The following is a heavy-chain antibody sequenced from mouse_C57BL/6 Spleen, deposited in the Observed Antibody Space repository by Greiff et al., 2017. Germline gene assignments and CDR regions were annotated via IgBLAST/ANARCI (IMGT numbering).Heavy chain of an antibody. V-gene: IGHV1-53*01. J-gene: IGHJ2*01. Sequence: QVQLQQPGTELVQPRASVQLSCQASANPSTSYWMHWVKQRPGQGLEWIGNINPSNGGTNYNEKFKSKATLTVDKSSSTAYMQLSSLTSEDSAVYCCAAYGSSHYFDYRGQCDTLTVST. CDR3: AAYGSSHYFDY. CDR2: INPSNGGT. CDR1: ANPSTSYW. D-gene: IGHD1-1*01.